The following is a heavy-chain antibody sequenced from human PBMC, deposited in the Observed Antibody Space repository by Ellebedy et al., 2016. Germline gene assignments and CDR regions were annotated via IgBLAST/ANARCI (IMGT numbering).Heavy chain of an antibody. Sequence: ASVKVSCXASGYTFTSYYMHWVRQAPGQGLEWMGWINPNSGGTNYAQKFQGRVTMTRDTSISTAYMELSRLRSDDTAVYYCARGSYSGSYFGVFDYWGQGTLVTVSS. J-gene: IGHJ4*02. CDR2: INPNSGGT. D-gene: IGHD1-26*01. CDR3: ARGSYSGSYFGVFDY. V-gene: IGHV1-2*02. CDR1: GYTFTSYY.